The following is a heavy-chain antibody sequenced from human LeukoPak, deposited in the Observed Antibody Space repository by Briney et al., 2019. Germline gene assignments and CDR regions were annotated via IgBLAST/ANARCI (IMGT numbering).Heavy chain of an antibody. D-gene: IGHD1-26*01. Sequence: GGFLRLSCTASGFTFSSSGMNWVRQAAGRGLEWVAFIRLDGGTQYYADCVKGRFTVSRDMFKNTSYLQMNSLRDEDTAVYYCATETRGSYSEYWGQGTLLTVSS. CDR3: ATETRGSYSEY. V-gene: IGHV3-30*02. CDR1: GFTFSSSG. CDR2: IRLDGGTQ. J-gene: IGHJ4*02.